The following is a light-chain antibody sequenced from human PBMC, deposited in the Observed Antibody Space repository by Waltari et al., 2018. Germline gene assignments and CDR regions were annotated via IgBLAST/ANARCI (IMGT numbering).Light chain of an antibody. Sequence: EIVMTQSPATLSLSPGETATLSCRASQSVGSYLAWYQQKPGQAPKLLVHSAYFRATGIPDKFSCSESRTDFTLTISSLEPEDVGVYHCQQYNDLWTFGQGTKVEIK. J-gene: IGKJ1*01. CDR1: QSVGSY. V-gene: IGKV3D-7*01. CDR2: SAY. CDR3: QQYNDLWT.